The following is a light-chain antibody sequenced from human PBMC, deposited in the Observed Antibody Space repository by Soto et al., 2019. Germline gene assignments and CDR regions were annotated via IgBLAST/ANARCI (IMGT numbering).Light chain of an antibody. Sequence: EIVMTQSPATLSVSPGERATLSCRASQSVSINLAWYQQKPGQAPSLLHYGASTRATGIPGRCSGSGSGTEFTLTISSPQSEDSSVYYCQEYNNWPPWTFGPGTQVE. CDR1: QSVSIN. V-gene: IGKV3-15*01. CDR3: QEYNNWPPWT. J-gene: IGKJ1*01. CDR2: GAS.